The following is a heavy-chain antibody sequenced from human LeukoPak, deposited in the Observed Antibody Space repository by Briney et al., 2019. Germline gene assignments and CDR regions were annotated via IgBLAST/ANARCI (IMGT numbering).Heavy chain of an antibody. CDR3: ARPARKGGNSGTWWYFDL. CDR1: GGSISSGDYY. V-gene: IGHV4-30-4*08. Sequence: SETLSLTCTVSGGSISSGDYYWSWIRQPPGKGLEWIGYIYYSGSTNYNPSLKSRVTISVDTSKNQFSLKLSSVTAADTAVYYCARPARKGGNSGTWWYFDLWGRGTLVTVSS. CDR2: IYYSGST. J-gene: IGHJ2*01. D-gene: IGHD4-23*01.